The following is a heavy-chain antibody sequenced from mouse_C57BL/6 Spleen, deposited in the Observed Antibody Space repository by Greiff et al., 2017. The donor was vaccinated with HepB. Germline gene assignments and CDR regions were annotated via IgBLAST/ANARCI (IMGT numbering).Heavy chain of an antibody. V-gene: IGHV1-15*01. CDR3: TRNWEAYFDY. CDR2: IDPETGGT. D-gene: IGHD4-1*01. J-gene: IGHJ2*01. CDR1: GYTFTDYE. Sequence: VQLQQSGAELVRPGASVTLSCKASGYTFTDYEMHWVKQTPVHGLEWIGAIDPETGGTAYNQKFKGKAILTADKSSSTAYMELRSLTSEDSAVYYCTRNWEAYFDYWGQGTTLTVSS.